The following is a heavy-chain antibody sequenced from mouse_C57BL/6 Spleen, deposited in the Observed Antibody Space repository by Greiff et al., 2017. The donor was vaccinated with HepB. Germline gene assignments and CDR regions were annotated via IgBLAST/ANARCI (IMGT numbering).Heavy chain of an antibody. CDR1: GFTFSSYA. CDR2: ISDGGSYT. CDR3: ARENYSNSAWFAY. D-gene: IGHD2-5*01. J-gene: IGHJ3*01. Sequence: DVKLVESGGGLVKPGGSLKLSCAASGFTFSSYAMSWVRQTPEKRLEWVATISDGGSYTYYPDNVKGRFTISRDNAKNNLYLQMSHLKSEDTAMYYCARENYSNSAWFAYWGQGTLVTVSA. V-gene: IGHV5-4*01.